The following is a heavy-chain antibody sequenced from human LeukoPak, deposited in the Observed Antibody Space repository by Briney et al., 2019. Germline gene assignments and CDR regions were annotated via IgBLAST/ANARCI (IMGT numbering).Heavy chain of an antibody. D-gene: IGHD2/OR15-2a*01. CDR1: GGTFSSYC. V-gene: IGHV1-69*06. CDR3: ASDPRGIFHASDI. CDR2: ITPIFDTP. Sequence: SVKVSCKASGGTFSSYCISWVRQAPGQGLEWMGGITPIFDTPKYVQKFQGRVSIIADKSTSTVYMELSSLRSEDTAMYYCASDPRGIFHASDIWGQGPMVTVSS. J-gene: IGHJ3*02.